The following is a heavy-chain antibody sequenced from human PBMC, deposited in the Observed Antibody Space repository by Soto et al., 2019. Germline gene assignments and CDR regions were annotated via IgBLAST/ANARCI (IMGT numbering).Heavy chain of an antibody. J-gene: IGHJ4*02. V-gene: IGHV1-69*12. CDR3: ARAQGPKNSGYDYYFDY. CDR1: GGTFSSYA. Sequence: QVQLVQSGAEVKKPGSSVKVSCKASGGTFSSYAISWVRQAPGQGLEWMGGIIPIFGTANYAQKFQGRVTMTAAESTSTAYMELSSLRSEDTAVYYCARAQGPKNSGYDYYFDYWGQGTLVTVSS. CDR2: IIPIFGTA. D-gene: IGHD3-22*01.